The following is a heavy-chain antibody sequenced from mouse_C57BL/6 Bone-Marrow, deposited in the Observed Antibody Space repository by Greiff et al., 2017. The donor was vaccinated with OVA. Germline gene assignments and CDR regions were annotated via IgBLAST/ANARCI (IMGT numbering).Heavy chain of an antibody. CDR1: GYAFSSSW. Sequence: VQLQQSGPELVKPGASVKISCKASGYAFSSSWMNWVKQRPGKGLEWIGRIYPGDGDTNYNGKFKGKATLTADKSSSTAYMQLSSLTSEDSAVYFCATYDEGDYYYAMDYWGQGTSVTVSS. V-gene: IGHV1-82*01. CDR3: ATYDEGDYYYAMDY. D-gene: IGHD2-10*01. J-gene: IGHJ4*01. CDR2: IYPGDGDT.